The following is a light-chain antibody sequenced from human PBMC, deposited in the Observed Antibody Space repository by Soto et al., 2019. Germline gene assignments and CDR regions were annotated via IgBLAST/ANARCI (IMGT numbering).Light chain of an antibody. CDR2: DAS. CDR1: HSISTW. J-gene: IGKJ2*01. Sequence: DIQMTQSPSTLSASVGDTVTVTCRASHSISTWLAWYQQKPGKAPNLLIYDASNLESGVPSRFSGSGSGTEFTLTISGLQPDDFATYYCQQYSGYLYSFGQGTKLEIK. CDR3: QQYSGYLYS. V-gene: IGKV1-5*01.